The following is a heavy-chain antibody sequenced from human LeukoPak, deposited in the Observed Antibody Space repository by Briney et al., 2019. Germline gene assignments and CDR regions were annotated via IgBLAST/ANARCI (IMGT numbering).Heavy chain of an antibody. Sequence: GGSLRLSCAASGFTFSSYWMNWVRQAPGKGLEWVANIKQDGSGKYYMDSVKGRFTISRDNAKNSLYLQMNSLRAEDTAVYYCARDRASRLIDYWGQGTLVTVSS. J-gene: IGHJ4*02. D-gene: IGHD1-26*01. CDR2: IKQDGSGK. CDR3: ARDRASRLIDY. V-gene: IGHV3-7*01. CDR1: GFTFSSYW.